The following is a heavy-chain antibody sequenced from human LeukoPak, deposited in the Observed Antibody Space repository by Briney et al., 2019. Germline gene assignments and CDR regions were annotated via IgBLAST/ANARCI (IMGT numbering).Heavy chain of an antibody. CDR2: ISANTTHI. CDR3: TRGYTSDY. D-gene: IGHD2-2*01. CDR1: GFSFSSYS. V-gene: IGHV3-21*01. Sequence: GGSLRLSCAASGFSFSSYSMHWVRQAPGKGLEWVSSISANTTHIYGADSLKGRFTISRDDAKNSLYLQLTSLRAEDTAVYYCTRGYTSDYWGQGTLVAVSS. J-gene: IGHJ4*02.